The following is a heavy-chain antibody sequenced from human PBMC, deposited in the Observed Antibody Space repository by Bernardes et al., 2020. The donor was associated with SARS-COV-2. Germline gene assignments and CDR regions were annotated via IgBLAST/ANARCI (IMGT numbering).Heavy chain of an antibody. Sequence: LSLTCTVSGGSIGSYYWSWIRQPAGKGLEWIGRIYTSGSTNYNPSLKSRVTMSVDTSKNQFSLKLTSVTAADTAVYYCARYPLYDFWSGYSNWFFDLWGRGTLVTVSS. J-gene: IGHJ2*01. CDR3: ARYPLYDFWSGYSNWFFDL. CDR1: GGSIGSYY. D-gene: IGHD3-3*01. CDR2: IYTSGST. V-gene: IGHV4-4*07.